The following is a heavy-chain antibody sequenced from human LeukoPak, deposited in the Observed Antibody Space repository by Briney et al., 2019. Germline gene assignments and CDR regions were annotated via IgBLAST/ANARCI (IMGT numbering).Heavy chain of an antibody. Sequence: GGSLRLSCVGSGFTFSDYAIHWVRQAPGKGLEWVAVASHDEVGKQFADSVKGRFTLSRDNSRDSVHLQMNRLRDEDTGVYYCAKDRGYGEHEPFESWGQGSLVAVSS. J-gene: IGHJ4*02. CDR1: GFTFSDYA. CDR2: ASHDEVGK. CDR3: AKDRGYGEHEPFES. V-gene: IGHV3-30*18. D-gene: IGHD4-17*01.